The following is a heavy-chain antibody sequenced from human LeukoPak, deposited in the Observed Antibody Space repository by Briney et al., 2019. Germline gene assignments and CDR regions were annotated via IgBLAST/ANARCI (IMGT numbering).Heavy chain of an antibody. CDR1: GFTFTTRSA. Sequence: ASVKVSCKASGFTFTTRSAVQWVRQARGQRLEWTGWIVVGSDNTNYAQKFQERVTITRDMSTSTAYMELSSLRSEDTAVYYCAAPYSSTWFDYWGQGTLVTVSS. CDR3: AAPYSSTWFDY. CDR2: IVVGSDNT. V-gene: IGHV1-58*01. J-gene: IGHJ4*02. D-gene: IGHD6-13*01.